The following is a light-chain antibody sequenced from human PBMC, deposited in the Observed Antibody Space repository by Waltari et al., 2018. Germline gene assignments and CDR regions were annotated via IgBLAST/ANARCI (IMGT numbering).Light chain of an antibody. CDR1: NNDVGGSNF. J-gene: IGLJ2*01. CDR3: SSQSSNDVVL. CDR2: DVS. V-gene: IGLV2-14*01. Sequence: QSALTQPASVSGSPGQSVTIFCAGINNDVGGSNFVSWYQEHPGQAPRVIIYDVSDRPSGVSDRFSGSKSGNTASLTISGLQAEDEADYYCSSQSSNDVVLFGGGTKLTVL.